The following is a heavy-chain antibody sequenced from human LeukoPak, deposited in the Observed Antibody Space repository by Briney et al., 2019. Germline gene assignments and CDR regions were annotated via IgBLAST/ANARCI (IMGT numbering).Heavy chain of an antibody. CDR3: ARDRDYGDSGRASDI. CDR2: IHYSRST. Sequence: KPSDTLSLTCTLSGHSVRRYSYYWTWIRQPPGKGLEWIGYIHYSRSTDYNPSLKSRVNISLDTSKNQFSLKLTSVTAADTAVYYCARDRDYGDSGRASDIWGQGTLVTVSS. D-gene: IGHD4-17*01. V-gene: IGHV4-61*01. CDR1: GHSVRRYSYY. J-gene: IGHJ3*02.